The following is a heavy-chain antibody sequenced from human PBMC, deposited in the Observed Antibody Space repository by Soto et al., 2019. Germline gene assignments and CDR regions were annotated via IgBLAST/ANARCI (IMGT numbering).Heavy chain of an antibody. J-gene: IGHJ4*01. Sequence: QVHLEESGGGLVKPGGSLRLSCTASGFTFSDYYMSWIRQAPGKGLEWLAYISGSGSTTYYTDSVKGRFAISRDNARTSLYLQINSLRVEDSAVYYCARSSLTYFEFWGHVTLVTVSS. CDR2: ISGSGSTT. CDR3: ARSSLTYFEF. V-gene: IGHV3-11*01. CDR1: GFTFSDYY.